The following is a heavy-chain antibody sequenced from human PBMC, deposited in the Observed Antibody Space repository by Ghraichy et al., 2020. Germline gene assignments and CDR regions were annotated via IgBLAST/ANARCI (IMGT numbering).Heavy chain of an antibody. CDR2: VSYDASDK. Sequence: GGSLRLSCAASGSTFSRFGMHWVRQAPGKGLEWVAVVSYDASDKYYADSVKGRFTISRDNSKNTLYLQMNSLRADDTALYYCAKDIFDSSGPRHNFGMDVWGPGTTVTVSS. J-gene: IGHJ6*02. V-gene: IGHV3-30*18. CDR3: AKDIFDSSGPRHNFGMDV. CDR1: GSTFSRFG. D-gene: IGHD3-22*01.